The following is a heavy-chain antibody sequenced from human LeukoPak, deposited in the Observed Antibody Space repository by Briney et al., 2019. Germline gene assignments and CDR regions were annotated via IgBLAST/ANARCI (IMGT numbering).Heavy chain of an antibody. CDR2: ISGSGGST. Sequence: GGSLRLSCAASGFTFSSYSMNWVRQAPGKGLEWVSAISGSGGSTYYADSVKGRFTISRDNSKNTLYLQMNSLRAEDTAVYYCAKVRELLRRLGSFDYWGQGTLVTVSS. D-gene: IGHD1-26*01. V-gene: IGHV3-23*01. CDR3: AKVRELLRRLGSFDY. J-gene: IGHJ4*02. CDR1: GFTFSSYS.